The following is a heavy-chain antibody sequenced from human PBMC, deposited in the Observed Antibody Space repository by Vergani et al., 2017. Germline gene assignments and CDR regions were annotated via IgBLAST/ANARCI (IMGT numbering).Heavy chain of an antibody. D-gene: IGHD6-6*01. Sequence: EVKLVESGGGLVQPGGSLRLPCAASGFTFSTYDMHWVRQATGKGLEWVSAIGTAGDTYYPGSVKGRFTISRENAKHSLYLQMNGLRAGATAVYYCARRDSSSPALDYWGQGTLVTVSS. V-gene: IGHV3-13*01. J-gene: IGHJ4*02. CDR2: IGTAGDT. CDR3: ARRDSSSPALDY. CDR1: GFTFSTYD.